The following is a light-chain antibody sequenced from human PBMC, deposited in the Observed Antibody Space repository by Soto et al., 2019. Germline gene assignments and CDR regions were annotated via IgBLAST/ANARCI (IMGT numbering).Light chain of an antibody. V-gene: IGLV2-14*01. CDR3: SSLSATSTPIV. CDR2: EVN. J-gene: IGLJ1*01. Sequence: QSALSQPASMSGSPGQSITIPCTGASSDIGLYNYVSWCQHHPGKAPKLLISEVNVRPSGLSDRFSASKAGNTASLTISGLQPEDEAYYYCSSLSATSTPIVFGSGTKVTVL. CDR1: SSDIGLYNY.